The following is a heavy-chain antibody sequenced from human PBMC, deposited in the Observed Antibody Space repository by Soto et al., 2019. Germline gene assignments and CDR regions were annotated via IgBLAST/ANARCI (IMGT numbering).Heavy chain of an antibody. CDR3: ATYSSLDY. J-gene: IGHJ4*02. CDR1: GFTVSNNY. V-gene: IGHV3-53*02. CDR2: IYSGGST. D-gene: IGHD6-13*01. Sequence: EVQLVETGGGLIQPGGALRLSCAASGFTVSNNYMSWVRQAPGKGLEWVSLIYSGGSTYYADSVKGRFTISRDNSKNTLYLQMNSLRAEDTAVYYCATYSSLDYWGQGTLVTVSS.